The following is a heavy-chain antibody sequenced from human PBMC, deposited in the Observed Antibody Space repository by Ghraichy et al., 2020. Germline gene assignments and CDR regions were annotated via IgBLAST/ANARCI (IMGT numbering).Heavy chain of an antibody. V-gene: IGHV3-23*01. CDR3: ARWYRQQLDKEGHFDY. CDR1: GFTFRSYA. D-gene: IGHD6-13*01. CDR2: ISGSGGST. Sequence: GESLNISCAASGFTFRSYAMSWVLQAPAQGLEWVSAISGSGGSTYYADSVKGRFTISRDNSKNTLYLQMNSLRAEDTAVYYCARWYRQQLDKEGHFDYWGQGTLVTVSS. J-gene: IGHJ4*02.